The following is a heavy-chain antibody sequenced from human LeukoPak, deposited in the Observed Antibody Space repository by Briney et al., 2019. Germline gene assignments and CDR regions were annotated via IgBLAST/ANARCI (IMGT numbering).Heavy chain of an antibody. CDR1: GYTFPSYG. CDR3: ARVPSGMFDY. J-gene: IGHJ4*02. D-gene: IGHD1-14*01. Sequence: GASVKVSCMASGYTFPSYGISWVRQAPGQRLEGMGWISAYNGNTNFAQKLQGTVTMTRDTSTSPAYMELRSLRSDDTAGFYRARVPSGMFDYWGQGTLVTVSS. V-gene: IGHV1-18*01. CDR2: ISAYNGNT.